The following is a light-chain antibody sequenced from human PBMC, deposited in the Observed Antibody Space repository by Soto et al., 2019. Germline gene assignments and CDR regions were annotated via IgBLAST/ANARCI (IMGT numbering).Light chain of an antibody. J-gene: IGLJ7*01. Sequence: QSALTQPASVSGSPGQSITISCTGTSSDVGSYNYVSWYQQHPGKAPKLMIYEVSNRPSGVSXRFSGSKSGNTASLTISGXXAEDEAXXYCSSYTSISTRVFGGGTQLTVL. CDR3: SSYTSISTRV. CDR1: SSDVGSYNY. V-gene: IGLV2-14*01. CDR2: EVS.